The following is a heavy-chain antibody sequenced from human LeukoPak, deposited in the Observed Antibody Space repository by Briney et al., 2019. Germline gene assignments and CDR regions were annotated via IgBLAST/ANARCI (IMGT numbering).Heavy chain of an antibody. Sequence: GGSLRLSCAASGFSFSTHGIHWVRQAPGMGLEYVSAISSNGATKYYADSVKGRFTISRDNYKNTVYLQVDSLRAEDMAVYYCARSYCTVNSCYQSFGYWGPGTLVSVSS. CDR1: GFSFSTHG. CDR2: ISSNGATK. CDR3: ARSYCTVNSCYQSFGY. D-gene: IGHD2-8*02. J-gene: IGHJ4*02. V-gene: IGHV3-64*02.